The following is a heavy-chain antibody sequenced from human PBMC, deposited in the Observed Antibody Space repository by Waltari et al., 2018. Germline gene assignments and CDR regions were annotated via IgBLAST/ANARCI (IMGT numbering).Heavy chain of an antibody. D-gene: IGHD3-3*01. CDR1: GGSIGSGGYY. J-gene: IGHJ4*02. V-gene: IGHV4-31*03. CDR3: ARVYRPFWSSPEGFDY. CDR2: IYYSGRS. Sequence: QVQLQESGPGLVKPSQTLSLTCTVSGGSIGSGGYYWSWIRQHPGKGLEWIGYIYYSGRSHYNPALKCRVTISGATSKNLFSLKLSSVTTADTAVYYCARVYRPFWSSPEGFDYWGQGTLVTVSS.